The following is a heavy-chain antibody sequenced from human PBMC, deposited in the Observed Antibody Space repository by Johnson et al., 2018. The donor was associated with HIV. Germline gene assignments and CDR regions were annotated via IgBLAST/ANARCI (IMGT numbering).Heavy chain of an antibody. J-gene: IGHJ3*02. CDR3: ARGGEYSSSLYAFDI. Sequence: VESGGGVVQPGGSLRLSCAASGFTFSSYWMHWVRQAPGKGLVWVANIKQDGTEKYYADSVKGRFTISRDNSKNTLYLQMNSLRAEDTAVYYWARGGEYSSSLYAFDIWGQGTMVTVSS. V-gene: IGHV3-7*01. D-gene: IGHD6-13*01. CDR1: GFTFSSYW. CDR2: IKQDGTEK.